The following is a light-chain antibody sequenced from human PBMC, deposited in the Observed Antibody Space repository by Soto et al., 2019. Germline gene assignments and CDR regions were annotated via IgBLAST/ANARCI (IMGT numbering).Light chain of an antibody. J-gene: IGKJ1*01. CDR1: QSISTW. V-gene: IGKV1-5*01. CDR3: QQYNSYFWS. CDR2: DAS. Sequence: DIEMTQSPCTRSTSVGDISSSTCRASQSISTWLAWHQQKPGTAPKLLIYDASSLENGVPSRFSGSGSGTEFTLTISSLQPDDFATYYCQQYNSYFWSFGQGTKVHI.